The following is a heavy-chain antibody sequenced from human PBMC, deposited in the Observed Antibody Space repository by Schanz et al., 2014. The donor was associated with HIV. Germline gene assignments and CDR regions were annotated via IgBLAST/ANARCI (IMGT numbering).Heavy chain of an antibody. Sequence: VQLKQWGAGLLKPSETLSLTCAVYGGSFSGYFWNWIRQSPGKGLEWIGEINHSGSTNYNPSLKSRVTMSVDTSKTQFSLKLSSVTAADTAVYYCARCTPSFITIFGAPRGAFDIWGQGTVVTVSS. J-gene: IGHJ3*02. V-gene: IGHV4-34*01. CDR1: GGSFSGYF. CDR2: INHSGST. CDR3: ARCTPSFITIFGAPRGAFDI. D-gene: IGHD3-3*01.